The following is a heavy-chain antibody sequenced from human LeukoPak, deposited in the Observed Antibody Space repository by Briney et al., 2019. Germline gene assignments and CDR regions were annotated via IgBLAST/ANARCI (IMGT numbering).Heavy chain of an antibody. CDR2: IYYSGST. V-gene: IGHV4-39*01. CDR1: AVSITSSSYY. J-gene: IGHJ5*02. Sequence: PPETLSLTRTVSAVSITSSSYYWAWIRQSPGKGLEWIGRIYYSGSTHFNPSLKSRVTMSVDTSENQFSLKLTSVTAADTALYYCARTGRFGVASWFDPWGQGTLITVSS. D-gene: IGHD3-3*01. CDR3: ARTGRFGVASWFDP.